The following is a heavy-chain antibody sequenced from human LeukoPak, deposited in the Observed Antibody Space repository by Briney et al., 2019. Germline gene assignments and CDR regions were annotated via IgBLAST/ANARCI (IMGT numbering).Heavy chain of an antibody. CDR3: ARAYYYGSGSTAFDI. CDR2: IWYDGSNK. J-gene: IGHJ3*02. V-gene: IGHV3-33*01. Sequence: GGSLRLSCAASGFTFSSYGMHWVRQAPGKGLEWVAVIWYDGSNKYYADSVKGRFTISRDNSKNTLYLQMNSLRAEDTAVYYCARAYYYGSGSTAFDIWGQGTMVTVSS. D-gene: IGHD3-10*01. CDR1: GFTFSSYG.